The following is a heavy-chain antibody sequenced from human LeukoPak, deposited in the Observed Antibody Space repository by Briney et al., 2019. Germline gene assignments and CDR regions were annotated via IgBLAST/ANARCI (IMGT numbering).Heavy chain of an antibody. J-gene: IGHJ4*02. CDR3: ARGPPESSSSDY. CDR2: ISGSGAST. Sequence: GGSLRLSCAASGFTFDSFAMSWVRQAPGKGLEWLSAISGSGASTYYGDSVKGRFTISRDNSRDTLYLQMDSLRAEDTAVYYCARGPPESSSSDYWGQGTLVTVSS. V-gene: IGHV3-23*01. CDR1: GFTFDSFA. D-gene: IGHD6-13*01.